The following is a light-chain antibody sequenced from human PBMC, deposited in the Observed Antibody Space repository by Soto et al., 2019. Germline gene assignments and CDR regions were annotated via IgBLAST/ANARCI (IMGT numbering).Light chain of an antibody. CDR2: AAT. J-gene: IGKJ4*01. V-gene: IGKV1-12*01. Sequence: DIQMTQSPSSVSASVGDRVTITCRASQDISDWLAWHQQKPREAPKLLIYAATTLRSGVPSRFSGSGSGTDFTLTISSLQPEDFATYYCQQGHTFPLTFGGGTKVEIK. CDR1: QDISDW. CDR3: QQGHTFPLT.